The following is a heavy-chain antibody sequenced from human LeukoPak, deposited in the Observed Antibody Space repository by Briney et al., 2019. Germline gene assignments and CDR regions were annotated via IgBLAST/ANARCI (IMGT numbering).Heavy chain of an antibody. J-gene: IGHJ4*02. V-gene: IGHV1-2*02. D-gene: IGHD6-6*01. CDR2: INPNSGGT. CDR3: ARSSSSALRGDY. CDR1: GYTFTGYY. Sequence: ASVTVSCKASGYTFTGYYMHWVRQAPGQGLEWMGWINPNSGGTNYAQKFQGRVTMTRDTSISTAYMELSRLRSDDTAVYYCARSSSSALRGDYWGQGTLVTVSS.